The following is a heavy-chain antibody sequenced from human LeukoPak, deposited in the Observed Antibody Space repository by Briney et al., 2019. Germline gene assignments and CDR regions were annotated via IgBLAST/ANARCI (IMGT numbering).Heavy chain of an antibody. CDR3: VSGIGWLPDY. V-gene: IGHV3-7*03. J-gene: IGHJ4*02. CDR2: IKQDGREK. Sequence: PGGSLRLSCAASAGSTFSDYWMNWVRQAPGKGLEWVAIIKQDGREKLYVDSVKGRFTISRDNAKSSLYLQMNSLRAEDTAVYYCVSGIGWLPDYWGQGTLVTVSS. CDR1: AGSTFSDYW. D-gene: IGHD6-19*01.